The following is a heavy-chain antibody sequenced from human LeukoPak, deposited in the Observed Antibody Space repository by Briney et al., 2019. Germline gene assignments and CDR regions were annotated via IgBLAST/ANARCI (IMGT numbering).Heavy chain of an antibody. CDR2: INHSGST. D-gene: IGHD5-18*01. J-gene: IGHJ3*02. CDR3: AARYHTAMVEDAFDI. V-gene: IGHV4-34*01. Sequence: SGTLSLTCAVYGGSFSGYYWSWIRQPPGKGLEWIGEINHSGSTNYNPSLKSRVTISVDTSKNQFSLKLSPVTAADTAVYYCAARYHTAMVEDAFDIWGQGTMVTVSS. CDR1: GGSFSGYY.